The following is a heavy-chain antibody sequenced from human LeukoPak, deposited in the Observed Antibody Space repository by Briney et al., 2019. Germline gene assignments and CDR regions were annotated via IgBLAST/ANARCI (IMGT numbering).Heavy chain of an antibody. CDR2: ITPNLGTT. Sequence: GSSVKVSCKASGGTSNSHAISWVRQAPGQGLEWMGRITPNLGTTNRAQNFQDRVTLTADKSTNTAYMGLTSLTSDDTAVYYCATTNDGGGYQWGDFFDFWGQGTLVTVSS. D-gene: IGHD3-22*01. CDR1: GGTSNSHA. CDR3: ATTNDGGGYQWGDFFDF. J-gene: IGHJ4*02. V-gene: IGHV1-69*04.